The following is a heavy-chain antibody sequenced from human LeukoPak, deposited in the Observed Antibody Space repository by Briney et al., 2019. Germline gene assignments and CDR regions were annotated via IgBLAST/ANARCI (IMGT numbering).Heavy chain of an antibody. D-gene: IGHD6-13*01. Sequence: GGSLRLSCAAPGFTFSSYAVSWVRQAPGKGLEWVSSISGSGVATYSADSVKGRFTISRDNSKNTLYLQMNSLRAEDTAVYYCAKDWGYSSSQGYYFDYWGQGTVVTVSS. CDR2: ISGSGVAT. CDR1: GFTFSSYA. J-gene: IGHJ4*02. CDR3: AKDWGYSSSQGYYFDY. V-gene: IGHV3-23*01.